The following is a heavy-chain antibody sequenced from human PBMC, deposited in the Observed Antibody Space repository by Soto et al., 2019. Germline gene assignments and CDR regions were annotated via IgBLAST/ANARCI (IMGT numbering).Heavy chain of an antibody. CDR2: ISSNGGST. CDR1: GFTFSSYA. Sequence: GGSLRLSCSASGFTFSSYAMHWVRQAPGKGLEYVSAISSNGGSTYYADSVKGRFTISRDNSKNTLYLQMSSLRAEDTAVYYCYTYYDFWSGYNDAFDIWGQGTMVTVSS. CDR3: YTYYDFWSGYNDAFDI. D-gene: IGHD3-3*01. V-gene: IGHV3-64D*06. J-gene: IGHJ3*02.